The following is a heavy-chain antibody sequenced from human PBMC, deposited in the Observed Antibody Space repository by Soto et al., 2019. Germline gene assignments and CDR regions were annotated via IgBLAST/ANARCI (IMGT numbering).Heavy chain of an antibody. CDR2: IYYSGGT. J-gene: IGHJ4*02. D-gene: IGHD7-27*01. CDR1: GGSVSSYY. Sequence: SETLSLTCTVSGGSVSSYYWSWIRQPPGKGLEWIGYIYYSGGTNYNPSLKSRVTISVDTSKNQFSLKLSSVTAADTAVYYCARGLGPPDYWGQGTLVTVSS. CDR3: ARGLGPPDY. V-gene: IGHV4-59*02.